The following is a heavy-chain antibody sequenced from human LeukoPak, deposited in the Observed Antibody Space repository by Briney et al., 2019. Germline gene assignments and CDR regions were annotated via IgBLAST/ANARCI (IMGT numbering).Heavy chain of an antibody. Sequence: PGGSLRLSCAASGFTFNSYAMSWVRQAPGEGLEWVSAISGSGGSTYFADSVAGRFAISRDNSKHTLYLQMNSLSAEDTAVYYCAKMGVYYYGSGTPAYLDSWGQGTLVTVSS. V-gene: IGHV3-23*01. CDR1: GFTFNSYA. CDR3: AKMGVYYYGSGTPAYLDS. CDR2: ISGSGGST. J-gene: IGHJ4*02. D-gene: IGHD3-10*01.